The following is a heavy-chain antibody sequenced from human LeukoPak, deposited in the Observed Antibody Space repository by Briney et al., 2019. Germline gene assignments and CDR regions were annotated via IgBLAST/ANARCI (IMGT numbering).Heavy chain of an antibody. CDR3: TGGGWFDP. J-gene: IGHJ5*02. D-gene: IGHD3-16*01. CDR1: GFTLSGST. CDR2: IRSEAFSYTT. V-gene: IGHV3-73*01. Sequence: PGSSLKLSCAASGFTLSGSTMHWVRQASGKGLEWIARIRSEAFSYTTVYAASVKGRFIISRDDSQNMAYLQMNSLRTEDTAVYYCTGGGWFDPWGRGTRVTVSS.